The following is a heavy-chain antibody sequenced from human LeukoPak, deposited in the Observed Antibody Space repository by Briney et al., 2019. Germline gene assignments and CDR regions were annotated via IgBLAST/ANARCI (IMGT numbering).Heavy chain of an antibody. D-gene: IGHD3-22*01. Sequence: SETLSLTCTVSGGSISSYYWNWIRQPAGKGLEWIGRIYTSGSTNYNPSLKSRVTMSVVTSKNQFSLNLISVTAADTAVYYCARDLTDYYELDYWGQGTLVTVSS. V-gene: IGHV4-4*07. CDR1: GGSISSYY. J-gene: IGHJ4*02. CDR3: ARDLTDYYELDY. CDR2: IYTSGST.